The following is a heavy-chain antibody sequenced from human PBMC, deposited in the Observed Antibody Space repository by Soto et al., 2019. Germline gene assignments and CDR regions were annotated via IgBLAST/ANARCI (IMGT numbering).Heavy chain of an antibody. CDR3: GCSGPYHYYMDV. J-gene: IGHJ6*03. D-gene: IGHD2-15*01. CDR2: ISGNGRST. Sequence: GGSLRLSCAASGFTFNTYTIYWVRQAPGKGLEYVSAISGNGRSTYYANSVKGRFTMSRDNSKNTLYLQMGSLRAEDMAVYYCGCSGPYHYYMDVWGKGTTVTVSS. CDR1: GFTFNTYT. V-gene: IGHV3-64*01.